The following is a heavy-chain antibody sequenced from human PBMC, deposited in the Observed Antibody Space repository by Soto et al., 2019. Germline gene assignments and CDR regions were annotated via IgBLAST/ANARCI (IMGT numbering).Heavy chain of an antibody. CDR1: GYTLTELS. V-gene: IGHV1-24*01. J-gene: IGHJ5*02. Sequence: GASVKVSCKVSGYTLTELSMHWVRQAPGKGLEWMGGFDPVYGETNYAQKFQGRVTITADESTSTAYMELSSLRSEDTAVYYCAVYCSGGSCYNGWFDPWGQGTLVTVSS. CDR3: AVYCSGGSCYNGWFDP. CDR2: FDPVYGET. D-gene: IGHD2-15*01.